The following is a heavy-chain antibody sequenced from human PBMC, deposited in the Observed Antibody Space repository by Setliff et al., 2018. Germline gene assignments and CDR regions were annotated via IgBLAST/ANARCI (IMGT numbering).Heavy chain of an antibody. CDR1: GFAFNTYW. Sequence: PGQALRLSCAASGFAFNTYWMHWVRQLPGKGLGWVARINGDVSVANYADAVKGRFTIHRDNAKNTLSLQRNTLKAEDPAVYYCTRDMVVFTDIDYYYSGMDVWGQGTAVTVSS. V-gene: IGHV3-74*01. D-gene: IGHD2-15*01. CDR2: INGDVSVA. CDR3: TRDMVVFTDIDYYYSGMDV. J-gene: IGHJ6*02.